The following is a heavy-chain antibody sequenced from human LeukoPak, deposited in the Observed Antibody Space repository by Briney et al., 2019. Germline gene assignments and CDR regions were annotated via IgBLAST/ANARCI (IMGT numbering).Heavy chain of an antibody. D-gene: IGHD5-18*01. CDR2: IIPILGIA. CDR1: GGTFSSYA. CDR3: ARDLGFVEMATAPFDY. J-gene: IGHJ4*02. V-gene: IGHV1-69*04. Sequence: SVKVSCKASGGTFSSYAISWVRQAPGQGLEWMGRIIPILGIANYAQKFQGRVTITADESTSTAYMELSSLRSEDTAVYYCARDLGFVEMATAPFDYWGQGTLVTVSS.